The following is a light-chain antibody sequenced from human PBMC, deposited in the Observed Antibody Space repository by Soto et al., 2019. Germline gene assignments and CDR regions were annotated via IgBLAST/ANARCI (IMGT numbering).Light chain of an antibody. CDR3: QQYNSYSRT. J-gene: IGKJ1*01. V-gene: IGKV1-5*03. CDR1: QGISSW. Sequence: DIQMTHSPSSVSASVGDRVTITCRASQGISSWLAWYQQKPGEAPNLLIYQASSLQSGVPSRFSGSGSGTEFTLTISSLQPDDFATYYCQQYNSYSRTFGQGTKVDIK. CDR2: QAS.